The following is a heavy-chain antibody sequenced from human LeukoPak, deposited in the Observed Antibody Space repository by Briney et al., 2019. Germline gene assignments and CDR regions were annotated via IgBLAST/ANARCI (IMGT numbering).Heavy chain of an antibody. V-gene: IGHV4-4*07. CDR2: IYTSGST. CDR1: GGSISSYY. Sequence: SETLSLTCTVSGGSISSYYWSWIRQPAGKGLEWIGRIYTSGSTNYNPSLKSRVTLSVDTSKNQFSLKLSSVTAADTAVYYCARQDPLVGTTTDAFDIWGQGTMVTVSS. J-gene: IGHJ3*02. CDR3: ARQDPLVGTTTDAFDI. D-gene: IGHD1-26*01.